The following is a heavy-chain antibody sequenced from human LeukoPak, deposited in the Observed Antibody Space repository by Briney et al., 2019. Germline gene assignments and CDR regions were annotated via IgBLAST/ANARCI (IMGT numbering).Heavy chain of an antibody. CDR3: ATYGSGSYYNKSFWFDP. J-gene: IGHJ5*02. D-gene: IGHD3-10*01. Sequence: ASVKVSCEASGGTFSSYAISWVRQAPGQGLEWMGGIIPIFGTANYAQKFQGRVTITADKSTSTAYIELSSLRSEDTAVYYCATYGSGSYYNKSFWFDPWGQGTLVTVSS. CDR2: IIPIFGTA. CDR1: GGTFSSYA. V-gene: IGHV1-69*06.